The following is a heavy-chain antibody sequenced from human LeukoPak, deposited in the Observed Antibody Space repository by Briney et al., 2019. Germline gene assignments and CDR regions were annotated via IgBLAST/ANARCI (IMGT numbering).Heavy chain of an antibody. V-gene: IGHV3-13*01. CDR3: ARGRGSKSLDY. D-gene: IGHD3-16*01. CDR2: IGTAGDT. Sequence: GGSLRLSCAASGFTLSSYDMHWVRQATGKGLEWVSAIGTAGDTFYPGSVKGRFTISRENAKNSLYLQMNSLRAGDTAVYYCARGRGSKSLDYWGRGTLVTVSS. CDR1: GFTLSSYD. J-gene: IGHJ4*02.